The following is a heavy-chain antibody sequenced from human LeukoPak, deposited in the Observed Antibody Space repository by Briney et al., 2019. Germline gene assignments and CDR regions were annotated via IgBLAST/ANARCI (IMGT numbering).Heavy chain of an antibody. Sequence: PSGTLSLTCGVSGGSVINTNWWTWGRQPPGKGLEWSGEIHLDGRTNYNPSLESRLTMSVDVSENQVSLKLTSVTAADTAVYYCAREGGFYRPLDYSGQGSLVTVSS. J-gene: IGHJ4*02. CDR3: AREGGFYRPLDY. D-gene: IGHD3-3*01. CDR2: IHLDGRT. CDR1: GGSVINTNW. V-gene: IGHV4-4*02.